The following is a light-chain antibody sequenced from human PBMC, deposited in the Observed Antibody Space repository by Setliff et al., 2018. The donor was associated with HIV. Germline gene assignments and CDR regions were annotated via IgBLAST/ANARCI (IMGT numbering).Light chain of an antibody. V-gene: IGLV2-14*03. CDR3: SSYAGNDNFV. Sequence: QSVLAQPASVSGSPGQSITISCTATGSDAGLYKSVSWYQQQPGKAPKVIIIEVRNRPSGVSHRFSGSKSGNTASLTISGLQAEDEGDYYCSSYAGNDNFVFGTGTKVTVL. CDR1: GSDAGLYKS. CDR2: EVR. J-gene: IGLJ1*01.